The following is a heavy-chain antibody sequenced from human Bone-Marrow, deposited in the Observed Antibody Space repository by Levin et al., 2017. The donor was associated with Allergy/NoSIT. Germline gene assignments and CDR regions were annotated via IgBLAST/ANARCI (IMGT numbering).Heavy chain of an antibody. V-gene: IGHV3-49*04. CDR1: GFTFGDCA. CDR3: TRDRSSSSSSQYDY. CDR2: IRSKAYGGTT. D-gene: IGHD6-6*01. J-gene: IGHJ4*02. Sequence: GESLKISCTASGFTFGDCAMTWVRQAPGKGLEWVGFIRSKAYGGTTEYAASVKGRFTISRDDSKSIVYLQMNSLKTEDTAVYYCTRDRSSSSSSQYDYWGQGALVTVSS.